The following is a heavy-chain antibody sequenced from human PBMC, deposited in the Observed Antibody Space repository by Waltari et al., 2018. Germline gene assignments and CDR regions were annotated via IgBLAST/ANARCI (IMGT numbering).Heavy chain of an antibody. Sequence: QVQLVQAGAEVEKPGASVKVSCKASGYTFTGHSKPWARQARGQGREWSGVINPNRSTISDAQKFEGRVTRTRNTSISTSYMELCRLRADHTAEYYAATTYIGYCSSTSCYPMDYWGQGTLVIVSS. V-gene: IGHV1-2*02. CDR1: GYTFTGHS. J-gene: IGHJ4*02. CDR3: ATTYIGYCSSTSCYPMDY. CDR2: INPNRSTI. D-gene: IGHD2-2*01.